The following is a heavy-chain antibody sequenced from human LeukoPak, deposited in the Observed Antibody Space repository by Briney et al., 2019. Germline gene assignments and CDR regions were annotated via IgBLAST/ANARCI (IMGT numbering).Heavy chain of an antibody. Sequence: ASVKVSCKASGYTFTSYDINWVRQATGQGLEWMGWMNPNSGNTGYAQKFQGRVTITRNTSISTAYMELSSLRSEDTAVYYCARGPYYYDSSGPEAFDIWGQGTMVTVSS. CDR1: GYTFTSYD. CDR3: ARGPYYYDSSGPEAFDI. V-gene: IGHV1-8*03. D-gene: IGHD3-22*01. J-gene: IGHJ3*02. CDR2: MNPNSGNT.